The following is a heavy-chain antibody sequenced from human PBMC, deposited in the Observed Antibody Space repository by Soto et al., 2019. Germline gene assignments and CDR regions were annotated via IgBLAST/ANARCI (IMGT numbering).Heavy chain of an antibody. CDR1: GDSIKSNVW. V-gene: IGHV4-4*02. J-gene: IGHJ4*02. Sequence: QVQLQESGPRQVSPSGTLSLSCNVYGDSIKSNVWWSWVRQRPGKGLEWIGEVFHKGITNYNPSFASRVTMSVDKSRNQLSLKMNSLTASDTAKYYCARDAAEPGKSDRIDQGGQGIMVAVAS. CDR2: VFHKGIT. CDR3: ARDAAEPGKSDRIDQ. D-gene: IGHD2-15*01.